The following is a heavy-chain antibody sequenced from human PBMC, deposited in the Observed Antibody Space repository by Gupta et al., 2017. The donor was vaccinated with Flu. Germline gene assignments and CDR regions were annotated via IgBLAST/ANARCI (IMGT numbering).Heavy chain of an antibody. V-gene: IGHV4-59*01. Sequence: TCTVSGGPIDSYYWSWIRQPPGKRLEWIGYIYHSGSTNYNPSLKSRIIMSVDRSKKQFSLXLXSVTAAXTAVYYCAGSGNYNYYDYWGQGTLVTVSS. CDR1: GGPIDSYY. CDR2: IYHSGST. J-gene: IGHJ4*02. D-gene: IGHD4-4*01. CDR3: AGSGNYNYYDY.